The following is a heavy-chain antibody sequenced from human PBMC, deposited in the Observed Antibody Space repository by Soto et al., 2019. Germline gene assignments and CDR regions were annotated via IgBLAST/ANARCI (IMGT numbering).Heavy chain of an antibody. CDR1: GFTFSTYW. D-gene: IGHD3-22*01. CDR2: IKQDGSEK. J-gene: IGHJ6*02. V-gene: IGHV3-7*01. Sequence: GGSLRLSCAASGFTFSTYWMSWVRQAPGKGLERVANIKQDGSEKYYVDSVKGRFTISRDNAKNSLSLQMNSLRAEDTAVYHCARDWYYYYSSGDFLRPSYYYGMDVWGQGT. CDR3: ARDWYYYYSSGDFLRPSYYYGMDV.